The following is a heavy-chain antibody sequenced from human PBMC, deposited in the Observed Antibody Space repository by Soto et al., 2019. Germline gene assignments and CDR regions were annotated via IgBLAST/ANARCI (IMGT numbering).Heavy chain of an antibody. D-gene: IGHD2-8*01. J-gene: IGHJ6*02. Sequence: SVKVSCKASGGTFSSYAISWVRQAPGQGLEWMGGVIPIFGTANYAQKFQGRVTITADESTSTAYMELRRPRSEDTAVYYCARDGAMDYYYSYGMDVCGQGTPVTVSS. V-gene: IGHV1-69*13. CDR2: VIPIFGTA. CDR3: ARDGAMDYYYSYGMDV. CDR1: GGTFSSYA.